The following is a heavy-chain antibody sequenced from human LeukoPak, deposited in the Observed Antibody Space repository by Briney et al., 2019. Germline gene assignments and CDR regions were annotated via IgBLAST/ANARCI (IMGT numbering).Heavy chain of an antibody. Sequence: GGSLRLSCAASGFTFSSYWMSWVRQAPGEGLEWVANIKQDGSEKYYVDSVKGRFTISRDNAKNSLYLQMNSLRAEDTAVYYCARPLNSGSYFFDYWGQGTLVTVSS. CDR3: ARPLNSGSYFFDY. J-gene: IGHJ4*02. D-gene: IGHD1-26*01. V-gene: IGHV3-7*01. CDR2: IKQDGSEK. CDR1: GFTFSSYW.